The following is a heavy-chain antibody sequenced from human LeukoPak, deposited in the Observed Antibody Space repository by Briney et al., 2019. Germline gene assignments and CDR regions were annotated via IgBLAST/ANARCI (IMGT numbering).Heavy chain of an antibody. D-gene: IGHD3-10*01. CDR3: AKDGSGSLDY. Sequence: GGSLRLSCAASGFTFSDYEMNWVRQAPGKGLEWVSYISSSASIIYYSDSVKGRFTISRDNAKNSLYLQMNSLRAEDTALYYCAKDGSGSLDYWGQGTLVTVSS. V-gene: IGHV3-48*03. CDR2: ISSSASII. J-gene: IGHJ4*02. CDR1: GFTFSDYE.